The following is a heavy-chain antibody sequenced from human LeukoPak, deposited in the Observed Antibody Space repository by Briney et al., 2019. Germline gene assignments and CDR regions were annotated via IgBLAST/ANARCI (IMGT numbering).Heavy chain of an antibody. D-gene: IGHD2-2*01. CDR3: AKDQEAVVVPAAIDAVDT. Sequence: GGSLRLSCAASGFTFSSYAMSWVRQAPGKGLEWVSAISGSGGSTYYADSVKGRFTISRDNSKNTLYLQMNSLRAEDTAVYYCAKDQEAVVVPAAIDAVDTWGQGTMVTVSS. V-gene: IGHV3-23*01. CDR2: ISGSGGST. J-gene: IGHJ3*02. CDR1: GFTFSSYA.